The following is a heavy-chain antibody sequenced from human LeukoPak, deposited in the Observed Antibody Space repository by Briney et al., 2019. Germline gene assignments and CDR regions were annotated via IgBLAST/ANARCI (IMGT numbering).Heavy chain of an antibody. Sequence: SETLSLTCTVSGGSISSGSYYWSWIRQPAGKGLKWIGRIYASGSTNYNPSLKSRVTISVDTSKNQFSLKLSSVTAADTAVYYCARRGFAVVPAAKNWFDPWGQGTLVTVSS. V-gene: IGHV4-61*02. CDR3: ARRGFAVVPAAKNWFDP. CDR2: IYASGST. D-gene: IGHD2-2*01. CDR1: GGSISSGSYY. J-gene: IGHJ5*02.